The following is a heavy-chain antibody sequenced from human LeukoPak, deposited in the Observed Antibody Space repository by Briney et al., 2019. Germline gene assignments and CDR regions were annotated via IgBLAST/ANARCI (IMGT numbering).Heavy chain of an antibody. D-gene: IGHD7-27*01. V-gene: IGHV3-53*01. CDR3: TKTGGPWD. CDR2: IYNDGTT. CDR1: GFTVITSF. J-gene: IGHJ4*02. Sequence: GGSLRLSCAASGFTVITSFMSWVRQAPGKGLEWISVIYNDGTTYYADSVKGRFTISRDNPKNTLYLQMDTLRAEDTAVYYCTKTGGPWDWGQGTLVTVSS.